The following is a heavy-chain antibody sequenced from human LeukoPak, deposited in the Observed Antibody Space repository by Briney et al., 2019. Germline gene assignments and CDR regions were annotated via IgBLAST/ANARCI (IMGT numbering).Heavy chain of an antibody. Sequence: GASVKVSCKASGYTFTSYGISWVRQAPGHGLEWMGWISAYNGNTNYAQKLQGRVTMTTDTPTSTDYMELRSLRSHDTAVYYCARPGVVTLDYFDYWGQRTLVTVSS. D-gene: IGHD4-23*01. J-gene: IGHJ4*02. CDR3: ARPGVVTLDYFDY. CDR1: GYTFTSYG. CDR2: ISAYNGNT. V-gene: IGHV1-18*01.